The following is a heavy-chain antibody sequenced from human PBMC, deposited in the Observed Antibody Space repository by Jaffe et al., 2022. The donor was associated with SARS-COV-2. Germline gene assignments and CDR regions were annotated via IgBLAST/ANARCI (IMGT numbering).Heavy chain of an antibody. V-gene: IGHV3-48*03. CDR2: ISSSGSTI. CDR3: ARDALSAFDI. J-gene: IGHJ3*02. CDR1: GFTFSSYE. Sequence: EVQLVESGGGLVQPGGSLRLSCAASGFTFSSYEMNWVRQAPGKGLEWVSYISSSGSTIYYADSVKGRFTISRDNAKNSLYLQMNSLRAEDTAVYYCARDALSAFDIWGQGTMVTVSS.